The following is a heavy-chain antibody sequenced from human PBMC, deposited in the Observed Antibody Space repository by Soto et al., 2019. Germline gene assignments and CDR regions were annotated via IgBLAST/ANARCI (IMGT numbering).Heavy chain of an antibody. Sequence: PSETLSLTCTVSGGSVSSGSYYWSWIRQPPGKGLEWIGYIYYSGSTNYNPSLKSRVTISVDTSKNQFSLKLSSVTAADTAVYYCAREGESYGMDVWGQGTTVTVSS. CDR1: GGSVSSGSYY. CDR2: IYYSGST. D-gene: IGHD3-16*01. CDR3: AREGESYGMDV. V-gene: IGHV4-61*01. J-gene: IGHJ6*02.